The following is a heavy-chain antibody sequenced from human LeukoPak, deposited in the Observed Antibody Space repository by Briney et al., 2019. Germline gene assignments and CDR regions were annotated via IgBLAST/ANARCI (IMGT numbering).Heavy chain of an antibody. D-gene: IGHD2/OR15-2a*01. V-gene: IGHV4-61*01. Sequence: PSETLSLTCTVSGGSVSSGSYYWSWIRQPPGKGLEWIGYIYYSGSTNYNPSLKSRVTISVDTSKNQFSLKLSSVTAADTAVYYCAREVHTSLHTAFDIWGQGTVVTVSS. CDR3: AREVHTSLHTAFDI. CDR1: GGSVSSGSYY. CDR2: IYYSGST. J-gene: IGHJ3*02.